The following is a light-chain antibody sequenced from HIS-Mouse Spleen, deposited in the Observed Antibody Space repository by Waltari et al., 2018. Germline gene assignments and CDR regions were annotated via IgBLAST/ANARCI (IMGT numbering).Light chain of an antibody. J-gene: IGLJ3*02. V-gene: IGLV3-25*03. CDR3: QSADSSGTGWV. Sequence: SYELTQPPSVSVSPGQTARITCSGDALPKQYADWYQQKPGQAPVLGIYKDSERPSGIPERFSGSSSGTTVTLTISGVQAEDEADYYCQSADSSGTGWVFGGGTKLTVL. CDR2: KDS. CDR1: ALPKQY.